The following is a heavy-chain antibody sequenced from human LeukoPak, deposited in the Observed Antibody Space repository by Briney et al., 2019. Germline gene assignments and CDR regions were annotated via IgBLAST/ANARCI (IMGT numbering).Heavy chain of an antibody. J-gene: IGHJ4*02. D-gene: IGHD1-1*01. Sequence: SVKVSCKASGFTFTTYVVQWVRQAPGQSLEWIGWIVVGSDNTNYAQKFQERVTISRDMSTSTAFMEVSSLRSEDTAVYYCAAELKVGNTYFDYWGQGTLVTVSS. CDR3: AAELKVGNTYFDY. V-gene: IGHV1-58*01. CDR1: GFTFTTYV. CDR2: IVVGSDNT.